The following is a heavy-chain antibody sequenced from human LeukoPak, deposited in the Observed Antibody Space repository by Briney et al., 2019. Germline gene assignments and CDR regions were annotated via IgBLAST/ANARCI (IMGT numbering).Heavy chain of an antibody. J-gene: IGHJ4*02. CDR1: GFTFSSYG. CDR3: AKDGGAVAGSRLAFDY. V-gene: IGHV3-30*02. D-gene: IGHD6-19*01. Sequence: GGSLRLSCAASGFTFSSYGMHWVRQAPGKGLEGVAFIRYDGSNKYYADSVKGRFTISRDNSKNTLYLQMNSLTAEDTAVYYCAKDGGAVAGSRLAFDYWGQGTLVTVSS. CDR2: IRYDGSNK.